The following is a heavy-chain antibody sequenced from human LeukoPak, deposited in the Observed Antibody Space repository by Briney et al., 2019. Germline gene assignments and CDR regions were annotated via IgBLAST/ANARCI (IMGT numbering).Heavy chain of an antibody. CDR2: TYYRSKWYN. Sequence: SQTLSLTCAISGDSVSSNSAAWNWIRQSPSRGLEWLGRTYYRSKWYNDYAVSVKSRITINPDTSKNQFSLQLNSVTPEDTAVHYCARSYRIAVASNWFDPWGQGTLVTVSS. CDR1: GDSVSSNSAA. J-gene: IGHJ5*02. D-gene: IGHD6-19*01. V-gene: IGHV6-1*01. CDR3: ARSYRIAVASNWFDP.